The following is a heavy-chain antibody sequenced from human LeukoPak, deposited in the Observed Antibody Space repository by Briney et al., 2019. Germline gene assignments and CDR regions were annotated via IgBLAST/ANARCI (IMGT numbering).Heavy chain of an antibody. D-gene: IGHD3-22*01. J-gene: IGHJ3*02. CDR1: GFSVSSNY. V-gene: IGHV3-53*01. CDR3: AGTYYYDKGAFDI. CDR2: IYSGGST. Sequence: GGSLRLSCAASGFSVSSNYMNWVRQAPGKGLEWVSVIYSGGSTYYADSVKGRFTISRDNSKNTLYLQMNSLRAEDTAVYYCAGTYYYDKGAFDIWGQGTMVTVSS.